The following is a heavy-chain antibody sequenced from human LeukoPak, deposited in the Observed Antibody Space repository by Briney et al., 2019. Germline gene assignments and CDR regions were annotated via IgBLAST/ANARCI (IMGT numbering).Heavy chain of an antibody. CDR3: ARGPGTVYFDY. Sequence: PSETLSLTCAVCGGSFSGYYWSWIRQPPGKGLEWIGEINHSGSTNYNPSLKSRVTISVDTSKNQFSLKLSSVTAADTAVYYCARGPGTVYFDYWGQGTLVTVSS. J-gene: IGHJ4*02. V-gene: IGHV4-34*01. D-gene: IGHD1-1*01. CDR1: GGSFSGYY. CDR2: INHSGST.